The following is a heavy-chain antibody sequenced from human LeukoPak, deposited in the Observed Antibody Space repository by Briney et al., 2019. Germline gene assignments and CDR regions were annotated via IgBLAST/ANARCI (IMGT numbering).Heavy chain of an antibody. Sequence: GGSLRLSCAASGFTFSSYGMHWVRQAPGKGLEWVAVIWYDGSNKYYADSVKGRFTISRDNSKNTLYLQMNSLRAEDTAVYYCARDTFYGGNSGGFDYWGQGTLVTVSS. J-gene: IGHJ4*02. CDR1: GFTFSSYG. CDR2: IWYDGSNK. D-gene: IGHD4-23*01. V-gene: IGHV3-33*01. CDR3: ARDTFYGGNSGGFDY.